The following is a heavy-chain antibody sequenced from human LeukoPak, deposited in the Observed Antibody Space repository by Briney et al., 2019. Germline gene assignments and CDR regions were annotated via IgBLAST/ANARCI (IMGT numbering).Heavy chain of an antibody. D-gene: IGHD3-22*01. CDR2: IIPIFGTA. Sequence: SVKVSCKASGGTFSSYAISWVRQAPGQGLEWMGGIIPIFGTANYAQKFRGRVTITTDESTSTAYMELSSLRSEDTAVYYCARASYYDSSGYYQHVGDYYYYYMDVWGKGTTVTVSS. CDR1: GGTFSSYA. V-gene: IGHV1-69*05. J-gene: IGHJ6*03. CDR3: ARASYYDSSGYYQHVGDYYYYYMDV.